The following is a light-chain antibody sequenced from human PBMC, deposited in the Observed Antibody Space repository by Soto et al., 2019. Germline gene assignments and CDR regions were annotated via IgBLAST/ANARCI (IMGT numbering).Light chain of an antibody. CDR3: QQYGSSSLT. J-gene: IGKJ4*01. Sequence: IVLTQSPGILSLSPGDRATLSCRASQTVFNSYLTWFQQKPGQPPRLLMYGTSNRATGIPDRFNGSGSGTDFTLTISRLEPEHFAVYYCQQYGSSSLTFGGGTKVEVK. V-gene: IGKV3-20*01. CDR1: QTVFNSY. CDR2: GTS.